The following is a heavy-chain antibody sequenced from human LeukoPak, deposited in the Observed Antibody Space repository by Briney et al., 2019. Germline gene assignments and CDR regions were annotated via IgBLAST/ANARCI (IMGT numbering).Heavy chain of an antibody. D-gene: IGHD5-12*01. V-gene: IGHV4-39*01. CDR2: IYYSGTT. CDR1: GGSISSNNYY. CDR3: ARYSGVWSNYFDH. J-gene: IGHJ4*02. Sequence: SETLSLTCTVSGGSISSNNYYWGWIRQPPGKGLEWIGSIYYSGTTYYDPSLKSRVTISIDTSRNQFSLKLSSVSAADTAVYYCARYSGVWSNYFDHWGQGTLVTVSS.